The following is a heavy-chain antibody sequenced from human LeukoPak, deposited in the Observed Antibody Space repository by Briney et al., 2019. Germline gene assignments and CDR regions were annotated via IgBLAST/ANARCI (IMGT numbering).Heavy chain of an antibody. V-gene: IGHV4-59*01. CDR2: ISYSGST. Sequence: PSETLSLSCTVSGVSISNYYWSWIRQPPGKGLEWIGYISYSGSTNYNPSLKSRVTISVDTSKNQFSLKLSSVTAADTAVYYCARYSSDWYFDYWGQGTRVTVSS. CDR1: GVSISNYY. CDR3: ARYSSDWYFDY. D-gene: IGHD6-25*01. J-gene: IGHJ4*02.